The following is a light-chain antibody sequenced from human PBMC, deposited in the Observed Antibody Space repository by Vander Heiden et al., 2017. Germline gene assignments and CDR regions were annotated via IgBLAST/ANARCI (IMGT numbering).Light chain of an antibody. CDR2: DVS. J-gene: IGLJ2*01. CDR3: NSFTTGSTLVI. Sequence: QSALTQPASVSGSPGPSITISGTETSSDVGNFDHGSWYQQHPGKAPKLMFDDVSNRPSGVSNRFSGSKSDNTASLTISGLQAEDDADYYCNSFTTGSTLVIFGGGTKLTVL. CDR1: SSDVGNFDH. V-gene: IGLV2-14*03.